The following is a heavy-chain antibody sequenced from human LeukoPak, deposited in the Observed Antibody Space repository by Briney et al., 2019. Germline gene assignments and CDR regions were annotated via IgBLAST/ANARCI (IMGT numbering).Heavy chain of an antibody. CDR1: GYTFTGYH. CDR2: LNPYSGDT. CDR3: ARDQGSLTRSWYTGY. Sequence: ASVKVSCKASGYTFTGYHIHWVRQAPGQGLEWMGRLNPYSGDTNFAQKFQGRVTMTRDTSITTAYMDLSSLTPDDTAVYFCARDQGSLTRSWYTGYWGQRTQVTVSS. D-gene: IGHD6-13*01. J-gene: IGHJ4*02. V-gene: IGHV1-2*06.